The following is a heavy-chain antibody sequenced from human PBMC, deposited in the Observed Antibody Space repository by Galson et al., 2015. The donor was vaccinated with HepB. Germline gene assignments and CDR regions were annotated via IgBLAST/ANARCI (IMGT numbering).Heavy chain of an antibody. Sequence: SLRLSCAASGFTVSNIDMNWVRQAPGKGLEWVSFLYSSGDTYDADSVKARFTSFSDNFKNTLYLQMNSLRAEDTAVYYCVRFEEDWGQGTLVTVTS. J-gene: IGHJ4*02. D-gene: IGHD2-15*01. CDR3: VRFEED. V-gene: IGHV3-66*02. CDR2: LYSSGDT. CDR1: GFTVSNID.